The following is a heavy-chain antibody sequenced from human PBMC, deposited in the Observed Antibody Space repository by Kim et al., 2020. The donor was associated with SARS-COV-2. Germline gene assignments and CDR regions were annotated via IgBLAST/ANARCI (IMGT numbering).Heavy chain of an antibody. D-gene: IGHD6-6*01. CDR3: ARVRGIAARPLAWFDP. Sequence: ASVKVSCKASGYTFTGYYMHWVRQAPGQGLEWMGWINPNSGGTNYAQKFQGRVTMTRDTSISTAYMELSRLRSDDTAVYYCARVRGIAARPLAWFDPWGQGTLVTVSS. V-gene: IGHV1-2*02. CDR1: GYTFTGYY. J-gene: IGHJ5*02. CDR2: INPNSGGT.